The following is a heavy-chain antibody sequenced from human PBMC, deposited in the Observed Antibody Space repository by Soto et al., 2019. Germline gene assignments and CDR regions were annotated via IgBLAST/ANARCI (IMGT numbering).Heavy chain of an antibody. CDR2: TTAYNGNT. Sequence: QVQLVQSGAEVKKPGASVKVSRKASGYTFCSYGISWARQGPGQRLEWMGWTTAYNGNTNYAHKVQHRVTITTDTSTSTAYMELRSPRSDDTAVYSCAGYNHACYYYGMDVWGQGTTVTVAS. CDR1: GYTFCSYG. J-gene: IGHJ6*02. D-gene: IGHD5-18*01. V-gene: IGHV1-18*04. CDR3: AGYNHACYYYGMDV.